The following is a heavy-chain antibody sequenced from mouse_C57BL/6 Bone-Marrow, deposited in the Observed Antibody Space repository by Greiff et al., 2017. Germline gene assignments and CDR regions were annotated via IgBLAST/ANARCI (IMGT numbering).Heavy chain of an antibody. D-gene: IGHD1-1*01. CDR3: ARFPVIRY. V-gene: IGHV7-3*01. Sequence: DVKLVESGGGLVQPGGSLSLSCAASGFTFTDYYMSWVRQPPGQALEWLGFISNTANGYTTEYSVSVKGRFTISREKSKSIIYLQMNAHKGEESATYYSARFPVIRYWGQGTLVTVSA. J-gene: IGHJ3*01. CDR1: GFTFTDYY. CDR2: ISNTANGYTT.